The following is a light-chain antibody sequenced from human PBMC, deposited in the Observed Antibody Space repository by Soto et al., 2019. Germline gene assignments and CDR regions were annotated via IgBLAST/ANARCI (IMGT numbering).Light chain of an antibody. V-gene: IGKV1-5*03. CDR1: QTISSS. CDR3: QHYNSYSEA. Sequence: IQMTQSPSTLSGSVGARVTIPCRASQTISSSLAWYQQKPGKAPKLLIYKASTLKSGVPSRFSGSGSGTDFTLTISSLQPDDVATYYCQHYNSYSEAFGQGTKVELK. J-gene: IGKJ1*01. CDR2: KAS.